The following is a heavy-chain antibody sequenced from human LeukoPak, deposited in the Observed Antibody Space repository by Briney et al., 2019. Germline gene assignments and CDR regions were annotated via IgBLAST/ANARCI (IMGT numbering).Heavy chain of an antibody. Sequence: GGSLRLSCAESGFTFSSSGTQRGRQAPGKGLERVAVIWYDGSNKYYADSVKGRFTISRDNSKNTLYLQMNSLRAEDTAVYYCAKDWIAAAGYLDYWGQGTLVTVSS. J-gene: IGHJ4*02. CDR2: IWYDGSNK. V-gene: IGHV3-33*06. CDR1: GFTFSSSG. D-gene: IGHD6-13*01. CDR3: AKDWIAAAGYLDY.